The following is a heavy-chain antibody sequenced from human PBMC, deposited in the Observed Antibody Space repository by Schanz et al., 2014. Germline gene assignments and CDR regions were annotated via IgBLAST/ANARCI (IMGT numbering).Heavy chain of an antibody. Sequence: EVQLVESGGGLVQPGGSLRLSCVGSGFTFSRYWIHWVRQAPGKGLEWVATIKEDGSQKYYLDSVKGRFTISRDNARNSLYLQMTSLRAEDTALYYCTRDRAYHSFDYWGQGTLVTVSS. V-gene: IGHV3-7*01. D-gene: IGHD1-26*01. CDR2: IKEDGSQK. CDR3: TRDRAYHSFDY. CDR1: GFTFSRYW. J-gene: IGHJ4*02.